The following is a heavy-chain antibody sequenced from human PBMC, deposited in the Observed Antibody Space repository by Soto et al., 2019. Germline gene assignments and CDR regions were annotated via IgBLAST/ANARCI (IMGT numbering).Heavy chain of an antibody. CDR1: GFTFSSYW. CDR3: ARHTDYDFWSGYYLASSFDY. V-gene: IGHV3-7*01. J-gene: IGHJ4*02. CDR2: IKQDGSEK. Sequence: GGSLRLSCAASGFTFSSYWMSWVRQAPGKGLEWVANIKQDGSEKYYVDSVKGRFTISRDNAKNSLYLQMNSLRAEDTAVYYCARHTDYDFWSGYYLASSFDYWGQGTLVTVSS. D-gene: IGHD3-3*01.